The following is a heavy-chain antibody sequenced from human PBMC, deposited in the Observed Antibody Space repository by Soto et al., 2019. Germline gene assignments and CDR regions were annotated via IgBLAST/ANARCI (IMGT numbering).Heavy chain of an antibody. CDR1: GYTFTGYY. Sequence: GASVKVSCKASGYTFTGYYMHWVRQAPGQGLEWMGWINPNSGGTNYAQKFQGWVTMTRDTSISTAYMELSRLRSDDTAVYYCARDYSSSWYHGDAFDIWGKGTMVTVSS. CDR2: INPNSGGT. D-gene: IGHD6-13*01. J-gene: IGHJ3*02. CDR3: ARDYSSSWYHGDAFDI. V-gene: IGHV1-2*04.